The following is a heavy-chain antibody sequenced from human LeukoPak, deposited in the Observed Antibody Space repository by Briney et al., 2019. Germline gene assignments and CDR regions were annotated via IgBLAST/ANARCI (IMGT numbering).Heavy chain of an antibody. D-gene: IGHD6-6*01. Sequence: GGSLRLSCAASGFTFSSYGMHWVRQAPGKGLEWVAVIWYDGSNKYYADSVKGRFTISRDSSKNTLYLQMNSLRAEDTAVYYCARDYSSSLDFDYWGQGTLVTVSS. J-gene: IGHJ4*02. CDR3: ARDYSSSLDFDY. CDR1: GFTFSSYG. CDR2: IWYDGSNK. V-gene: IGHV3-33*01.